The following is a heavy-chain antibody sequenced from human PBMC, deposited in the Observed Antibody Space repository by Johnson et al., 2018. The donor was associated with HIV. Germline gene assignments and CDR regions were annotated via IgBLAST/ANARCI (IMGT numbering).Heavy chain of an antibody. V-gene: IGHV3-30*18. J-gene: IGHJ3*02. CDR2: ISSDGSNT. CDR1: GFTFDDYT. D-gene: IGHD3-22*01. Sequence: QVQLVESGGVVVQPGGSLRLSCAASGFTFDDYTMHWVRQAPGKGLDWVTLISSDGSNTYYADSVKGRFTVSRDNVENTLYLQMNSLRVEDAAVYYCAKLTTGLTPINDAFDIWGQGTMVTVSS. CDR3: AKLTTGLTPINDAFDI.